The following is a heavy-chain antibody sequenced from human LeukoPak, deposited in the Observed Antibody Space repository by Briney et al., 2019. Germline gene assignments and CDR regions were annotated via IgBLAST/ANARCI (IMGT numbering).Heavy chain of an antibody. Sequence: PSETLSLTCTVSGGSISSSSYYWGWIRQPPGKGLEWIGSIYYSGSTYYNPSLKSRVTISVDTSKNQFSLKLSSVTAADTAVYYCASQGYYGSGPFDYWGQGTLVTVSS. CDR2: IYYSGST. J-gene: IGHJ4*02. CDR3: ASQGYYGSGPFDY. CDR1: GGSISSSSYY. D-gene: IGHD3-10*01. V-gene: IGHV4-39*07.